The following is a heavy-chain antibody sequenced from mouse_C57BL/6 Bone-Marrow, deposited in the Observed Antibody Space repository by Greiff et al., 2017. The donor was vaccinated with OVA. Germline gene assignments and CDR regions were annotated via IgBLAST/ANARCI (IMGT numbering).Heavy chain of an antibody. CDR1: GFTFSSYA. CDR3: ARDRYGSSYDWYFDV. Sequence: EVQVVESGGGLVKPGGSLKLSCAASGFTFSSYAMSWVRQTPEKRLEWVATISAGGSYTYYPDNVKGRFTISRDNAKNTLYMQMSHLKSEDTAMYYWARDRYGSSYDWYFDVWGTGTTVTVSS. D-gene: IGHD1-1*01. J-gene: IGHJ1*03. CDR2: ISAGGSYT. V-gene: IGHV5-4*01.